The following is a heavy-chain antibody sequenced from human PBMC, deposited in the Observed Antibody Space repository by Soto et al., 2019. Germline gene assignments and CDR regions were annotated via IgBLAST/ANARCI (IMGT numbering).Heavy chain of an antibody. V-gene: IGHV3-48*03. CDR1: GFTFSDYE. CDR3: VRRMASPDQ. Sequence: GGSLRLSCTASGFTFSDYEMNWVRQAPGKGLEWVSYITRGGRSIYYADSVKGRFIISRDNAENSLYLQMNSLRPEDTAVYYCVRRMASPDQWGQGTLVTV. D-gene: IGHD2-15*01. CDR2: ITRGGRSI. J-gene: IGHJ4*02.